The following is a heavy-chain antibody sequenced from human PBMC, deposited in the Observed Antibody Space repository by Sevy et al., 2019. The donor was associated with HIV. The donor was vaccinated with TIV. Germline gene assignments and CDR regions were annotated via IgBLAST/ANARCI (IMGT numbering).Heavy chain of an antibody. Sequence: GGSLRLSCAASTFSVTDNYMSWVRLAPGKGLEWVSTIYSGGSTFYADSVMGRFTISRDNSKNTIYLQMNSLRAEDTAVYYCARDRYYAASGYYYYYYGLDVWGQGTTVTISS. D-gene: IGHD3-22*01. CDR1: TFSVTDNY. J-gene: IGHJ6*02. CDR3: ARDRYYAASGYYYYYYGLDV. V-gene: IGHV3-66*01. CDR2: IYSGGST.